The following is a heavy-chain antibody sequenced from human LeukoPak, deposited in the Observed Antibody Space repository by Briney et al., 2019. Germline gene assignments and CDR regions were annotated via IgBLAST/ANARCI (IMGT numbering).Heavy chain of an antibody. CDR1: GFTFSSYW. V-gene: IGHV3-74*01. CDR3: ARNGWPWFGETHRGAFDI. CDR2: IESNGLA. D-gene: IGHD3-10*01. J-gene: IGHJ3*02. Sequence: GGSLRLSCAASGFTFSSYWMHWVRQTPGKGLMWVSRIESNGLALYADSVKGRFTISRDNSKNTLYLQMNSLRAEDTAVYYCARNGWPWFGETHRGAFDIWGQGTMVTVSS.